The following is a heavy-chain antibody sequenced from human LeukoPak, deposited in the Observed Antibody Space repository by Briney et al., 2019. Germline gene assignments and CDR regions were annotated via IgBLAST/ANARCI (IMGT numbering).Heavy chain of an antibody. V-gene: IGHV4-4*07. CDR2: IYTSGST. J-gene: IGHJ4*02. CDR1: GGSISSYY. CDR3: ARSNRAAFWSGYELGYYYFDY. Sequence: SETLSLTCTVSGGSISSYYWSWIRQPAGKRLEWIGRIYTSGSTNYNPSLKSRVTMSVDTSKNQFSLKLSSVTAADTAVYYCARSNRAAFWSGYELGYYYFDYWGQGTLVTVSS. D-gene: IGHD3-3*01.